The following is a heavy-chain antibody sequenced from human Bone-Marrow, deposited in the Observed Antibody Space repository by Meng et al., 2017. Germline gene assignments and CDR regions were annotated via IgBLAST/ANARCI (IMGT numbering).Heavy chain of an antibody. V-gene: IGHV4-34*01. CDR1: GEHFSGYY. J-gene: IGHJ5*02. Sequence: QVPRQQWGAGLLKPSDILSLTCAVYGEHFSGYYWSWIRQPPGKGLEWIGEINHSGSTNYNPSLKSRVTISVDTSKNQFSLKLSSVTAADTAVYYCARRPGHSSSWHRLPEGKFDPWGQGTLVTVSS. CDR2: INHSGST. D-gene: IGHD6-13*01. CDR3: ARRPGHSSSWHRLPEGKFDP.